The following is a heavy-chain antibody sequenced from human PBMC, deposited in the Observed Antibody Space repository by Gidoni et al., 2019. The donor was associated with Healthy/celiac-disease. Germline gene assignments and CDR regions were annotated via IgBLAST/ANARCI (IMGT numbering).Heavy chain of an antibody. Sequence: EVQLVESGGGLVKPGGSLRLSCAASGFTFSNAWMSWVRQAPGKWLEWVGRIKSKTDGGTTDYAAPVKGRFTISRDDSKNTLYLQMNSLKTEDTAVYYCTTAVWYYDSSGYYYWHIDYWGQGTLVTVSS. V-gene: IGHV3-15*01. D-gene: IGHD3-22*01. CDR3: TTAVWYYDSSGYYYWHIDY. J-gene: IGHJ4*02. CDR2: IKSKTDGGTT. CDR1: GFTFSNAW.